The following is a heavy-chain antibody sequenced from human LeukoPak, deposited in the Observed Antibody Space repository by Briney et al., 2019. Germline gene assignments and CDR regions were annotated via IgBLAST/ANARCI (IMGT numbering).Heavy chain of an antibody. Sequence: GGSLRLSCAASGFTFSIYAMSWVRQAPGKGLEWVSAISGSGVSTYYADSVKRRFTISRDNAKNSLYLQMNSLGPEDKGVYYCAKDSSGWCRRLDPWGEGTMVSVSS. CDR1: GFTFSIYA. CDR3: AKDSSGWCRRLDP. CDR2: ISGSGVST. D-gene: IGHD6-19*01. J-gene: IGHJ5*02. V-gene: IGHV3-23*01.